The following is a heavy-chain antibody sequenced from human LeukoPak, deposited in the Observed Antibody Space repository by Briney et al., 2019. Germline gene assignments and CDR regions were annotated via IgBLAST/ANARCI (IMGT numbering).Heavy chain of an antibody. J-gene: IGHJ3*02. D-gene: IGHD3-10*01. Sequence: GGSLRLSCAASGFTFSSYGMHWVRQAPGKGLEWVAVISYDGSNKYYADSVKGRFTISRDNSKNTLYLQMNSLRAEDTAVYYCAKDLVLLWFGELNAFDIWGQGTMVTVSS. CDR2: ISYDGSNK. CDR3: AKDLVLLWFGELNAFDI. CDR1: GFTFSSYG. V-gene: IGHV3-30*18.